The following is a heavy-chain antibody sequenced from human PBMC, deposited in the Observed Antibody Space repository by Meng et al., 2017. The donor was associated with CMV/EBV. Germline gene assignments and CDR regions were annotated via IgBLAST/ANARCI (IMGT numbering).Heavy chain of an antibody. CDR1: GYTFTGYY. CDR3: AREQRRYDFWMGYRDYYYDMDV. V-gene: IGHV1-2*02. D-gene: IGHD3-3*01. J-gene: IGHJ6*02. CDR2: INPNSGGT. Sequence: ASVKVSCKASGYTFTGYYMHWVRQAPGQGLEWMGWINPNSGGTNYAQKFQGRVTMTRDTSISTAYMELSRLRSDDTAVYYCAREQRRYDFWMGYRDYYYDMDVWGQGTTVTVSS.